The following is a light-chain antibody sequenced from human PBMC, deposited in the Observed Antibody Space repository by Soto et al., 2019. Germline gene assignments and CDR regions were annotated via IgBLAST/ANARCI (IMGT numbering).Light chain of an antibody. CDR1: TGAVTGDHY. J-gene: IGLJ3*02. CDR3: FLSYGGLRV. Sequence: QAVVTQEPSVTVSPGGTVILTCGSSTGAVTGDHYPYWFQQKPGQAPRILIYDTNNKNSWTPGRFSGSLLGGKAALTLSGARAGDEAYYCCFLSYGGLRVFGGGTKLTVL. V-gene: IGLV7-46*01. CDR2: DTN.